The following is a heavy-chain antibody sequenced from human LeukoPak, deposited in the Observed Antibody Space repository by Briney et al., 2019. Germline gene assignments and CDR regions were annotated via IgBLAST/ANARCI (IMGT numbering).Heavy chain of an antibody. D-gene: IGHD2-2*01. CDR1: GFNFNIYA. V-gene: IGHV3-64*01. Sequence: GGSLRLSCAASGFNFNIYAMFWVRQAPGKGLEYVSAISGNGDTTDYANSVKGRFTISRDNSKNTLYLQMGSLRAEDMGVYYCARGLGYCSRTCCYPDYWGQGTLVTVSS. CDR2: ISGNGDTT. J-gene: IGHJ4*02. CDR3: ARGLGYCSRTCCYPDY.